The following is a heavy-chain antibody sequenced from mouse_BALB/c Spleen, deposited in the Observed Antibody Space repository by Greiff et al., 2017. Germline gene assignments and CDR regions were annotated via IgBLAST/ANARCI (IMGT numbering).Heavy chain of an antibody. V-gene: IGHV5-12-2*01. CDR3: ATSTMITTWFAY. D-gene: IGHD2-4*01. CDR1: GFTFSSYT. CDR2: ISNGGGST. Sequence: EVKLVESGGGLVQPGGSLKLSCAASGFTFSSYTMSWVRQTPEKRLEWVAYISNGGGSTYYPDTVKGRFTISRDNAKNTLYLQMSSLKSEDTAMYYCATSTMITTWFAYWGQGTLVTVSA. J-gene: IGHJ3*01.